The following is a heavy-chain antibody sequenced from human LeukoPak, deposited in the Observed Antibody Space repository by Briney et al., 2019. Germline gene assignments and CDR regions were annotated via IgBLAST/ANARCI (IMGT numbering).Heavy chain of an antibody. V-gene: IGHV3-11*04. CDR2: ISSSGSTI. D-gene: IGHD1-1*01. CDR3: ARDSTRNYYYYMDV. J-gene: IGHJ6*03. CDR1: GFTFSDYY. Sequence: PGGSLRLSCAASGFTFSDYYMSWIRQAPGKGLEWVSYISSSGSTIYYADSVKGRFTISRDNAKNSLYLQMNSLRAEDTAVYYCARDSTRNYYYYMDVWGKGTTVTVSS.